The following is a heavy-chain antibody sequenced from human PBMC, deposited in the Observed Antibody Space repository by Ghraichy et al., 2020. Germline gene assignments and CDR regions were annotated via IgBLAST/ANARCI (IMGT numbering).Heavy chain of an antibody. CDR1: GFTFSSYA. Sequence: GGSLRLSCSASGFTFSSYAMHWVRQAPGKGLECVSGITSNGGRTYYADSVKGRFTVSRDNSKNTLYLQVSSLRADDTAVFYCVKGHSGSYSLYPFDYWGQGTLVTVSS. V-gene: IGHV3-64D*06. CDR2: ITSNGGRT. CDR3: VKGHSGSYSLYPFDY. D-gene: IGHD1-26*01. J-gene: IGHJ4*02.